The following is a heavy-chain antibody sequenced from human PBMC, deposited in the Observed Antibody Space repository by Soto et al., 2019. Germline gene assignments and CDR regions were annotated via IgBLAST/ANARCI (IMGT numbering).Heavy chain of an antibody. CDR2: ISSSSSYI. V-gene: IGHV3-21*01. CDR1: GFTFSSYS. D-gene: IGHD2-2*01. CDR3: ARMGSPVSTLLGYYYYGMDV. Sequence: PGGSLRLSCAASGFTFSSYSMNWVRQAPGKGLEWVSSISSSSSYIYYADSVKGRFTISRDNAKNSLYLQMNSLRAEDTAVYYCARMGSPVSTLLGYYYYGMDVWGQGTTVTVSS. J-gene: IGHJ6*02.